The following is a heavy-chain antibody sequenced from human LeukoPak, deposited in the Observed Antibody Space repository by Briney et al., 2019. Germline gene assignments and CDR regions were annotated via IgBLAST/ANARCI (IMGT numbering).Heavy chain of an antibody. CDR2: INHSGST. D-gene: IGHD3-10*01. V-gene: IGHV4-34*01. CDR3: ARVRGAMVRGVNYYYMDV. Sequence: QPSETLSLTCAVYGGSFSGYYWSWIRQPPGKGLEWIGEINHSGSTNYNPSLKSRVTISVDTSKNQFSLKLSSVTAADTAVYYCARVRGAMVRGVNYYYMDVWGKGTTVTISS. CDR1: GGSFSGYY. J-gene: IGHJ6*03.